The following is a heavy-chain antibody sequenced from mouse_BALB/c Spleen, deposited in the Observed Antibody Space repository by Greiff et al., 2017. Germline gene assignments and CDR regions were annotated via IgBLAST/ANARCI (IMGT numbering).Heavy chain of an antibody. CDR1: GFTFSDYY. CDR2: ISDGGSYT. D-gene: IGHD2-10*02. V-gene: IGHV5-4*02. CDR3: AKDAYGNPDCYAMDY. Sequence: EVQGVESGGGLVKPGGSLKLSCAASGFTFSDYYMYWVRQTPEKRLEWVATISDGGSYTYYPDSVKGRYTISRDNAKNNLYLQMSSLKTEDTAMYNCAKDAYGNPDCYAMDYWGQGNSVTVSS. J-gene: IGHJ4*01.